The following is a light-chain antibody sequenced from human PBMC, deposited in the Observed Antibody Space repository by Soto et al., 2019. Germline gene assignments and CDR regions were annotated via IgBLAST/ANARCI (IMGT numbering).Light chain of an antibody. Sequence: DIVMTQSLLSLPFTPGEPASISCRSSQSLLHSNGYNYLDWYLQKPGQSPQLLIYLGSNRASGVHDRFSGSGSGTDFTLKISRVEAEDVGVYYCMQALQTPIFTFGPGTKVDIK. CDR1: QSLLHSNGYNY. J-gene: IGKJ3*01. CDR2: LGS. CDR3: MQALQTPIFT. V-gene: IGKV2-28*01.